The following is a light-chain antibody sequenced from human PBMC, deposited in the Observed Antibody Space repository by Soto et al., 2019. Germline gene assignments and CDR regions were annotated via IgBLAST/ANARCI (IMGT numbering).Light chain of an antibody. J-gene: IGKJ5*01. CDR3: QQYNNWPTIT. CDR2: GAS. V-gene: IGKV3-15*01. Sequence: EIVMSQSPSTLSVSPGERATHSCRASQSVSSTLAWYQQKPGQAPRLLIYGASTRATGIPARFSGSGSGTEFTLTISSLQSEDFAVYYCQQYNNWPTITSGQGTRLEIK. CDR1: QSVSST.